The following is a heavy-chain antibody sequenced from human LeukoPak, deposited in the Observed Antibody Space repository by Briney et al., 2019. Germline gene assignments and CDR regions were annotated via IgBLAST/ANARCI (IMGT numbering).Heavy chain of an antibody. D-gene: IGHD2-15*01. CDR2: INPSGGST. Sequence: ASVKVSFKASGYTFTSYYMHWVRQAPGQGLEWMGIINPSGGSTSYAQKFQGRVTMTRDMSTSTVYMELSSLRSEDTAVYYCARVRGRYCSGGSCRSEFDYWGQGTLVTVSS. CDR3: ARVRGRYCSGGSCRSEFDY. J-gene: IGHJ4*02. V-gene: IGHV1-46*01. CDR1: GYTFTSYY.